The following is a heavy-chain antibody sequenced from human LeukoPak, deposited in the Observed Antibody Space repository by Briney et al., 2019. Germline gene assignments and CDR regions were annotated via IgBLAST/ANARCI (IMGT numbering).Heavy chain of an antibody. Sequence: GGSLRLSCAASGFTFSDYFMSWIRQAPGKGLEWVSYISSSGSIIYYADSVKGRFTISRDNSKNSLYLQMNSLRAEDTAVYYCARRYEGYYYYYMDVWGKGTTVTVSS. CDR1: GFTFSDYF. D-gene: IGHD1-14*01. J-gene: IGHJ6*03. CDR3: ARRYEGYYYYYMDV. CDR2: ISSSGSII. V-gene: IGHV3-11*04.